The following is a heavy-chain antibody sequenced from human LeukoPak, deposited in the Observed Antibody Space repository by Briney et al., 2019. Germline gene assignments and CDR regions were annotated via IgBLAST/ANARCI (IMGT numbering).Heavy chain of an antibody. J-gene: IGHJ3*02. V-gene: IGHV3-7*01. Sequence: RTGGSLRLSCAASGFTFSSYWMSWVRQAPGKGLERVANIKQDGNEKYYVDSVKGRFIISRDNAKNSLYLQMNSLRAEDTAVYHCAREWVRTPGAFDIWGQGTMVTVSS. CDR2: IKQDGNEK. CDR3: AREWVRTPGAFDI. D-gene: IGHD1-26*01. CDR1: GFTFSSYW.